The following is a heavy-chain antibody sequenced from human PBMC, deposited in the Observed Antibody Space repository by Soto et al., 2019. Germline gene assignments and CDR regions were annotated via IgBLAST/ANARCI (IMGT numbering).Heavy chain of an antibody. CDR3: ARQGSIWFEELLSFDY. D-gene: IGHD3-10*01. J-gene: IGHJ4*02. CDR2: IYPDDSDT. Sequence: GESLKISCKGSGYSFTSYWIGWVRQMPGKGLEWMGIIYPDDSDTRYSPSFQGQVTISADKSISTAYLQWSSLKASDTAMYYCARQGSIWFEELLSFDYWGQGTLVTVSS. CDR1: GYSFTSYW. V-gene: IGHV5-51*01.